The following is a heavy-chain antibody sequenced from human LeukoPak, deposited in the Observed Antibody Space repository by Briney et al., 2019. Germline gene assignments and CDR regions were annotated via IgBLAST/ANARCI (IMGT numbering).Heavy chain of an antibody. Sequence: PGGSLRPSCAASGFTFSSYAMSWVRQAPGKGLEWVSAISDNGVNTYYADSVKGRFTISRDNSKNTLYLQMNSLRADDTAVYYCADLLTMVSLRDYWGQGTLVTVSS. V-gene: IGHV3-23*01. CDR2: ISDNGVNT. CDR1: GFTFSSYA. CDR3: ADLLTMVSLRDY. J-gene: IGHJ4*02. D-gene: IGHD4/OR15-4a*01.